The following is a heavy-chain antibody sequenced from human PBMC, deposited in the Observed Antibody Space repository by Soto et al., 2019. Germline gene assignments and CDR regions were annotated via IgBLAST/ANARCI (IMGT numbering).Heavy chain of an antibody. Sequence: SVDACSEAPGDGLGCNSRYSVYQAPGLGLEWMGRVNPILSMSNYAQKFQGRVTMTADKSTSTAYMELRSVRSEDTAFYYCATSYGSGYRAFDYWGQGALVTVS. V-gene: IGHV1-69*02. D-gene: IGHD3-10*01. J-gene: IGHJ4*02. CDR2: VNPILSMS. CDR3: ATSYGSGYRAFDY. CDR1: GDGLGCNS.